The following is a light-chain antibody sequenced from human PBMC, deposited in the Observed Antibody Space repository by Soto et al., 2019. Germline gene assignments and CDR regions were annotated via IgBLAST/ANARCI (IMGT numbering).Light chain of an antibody. J-gene: IGKJ1*01. V-gene: IGKV3-11*01. Sequence: EIVLTQSPGTLSLSPGERATLSCRASQSVSSNHLAWYQQKPGQAPRLFIYDASNRATGIPARFSGSGSGTDFTLTISSLEPEDFAVYYCQQRSNWPRTFGQGTKVDIK. CDR1: QSVSSN. CDR2: DAS. CDR3: QQRSNWPRT.